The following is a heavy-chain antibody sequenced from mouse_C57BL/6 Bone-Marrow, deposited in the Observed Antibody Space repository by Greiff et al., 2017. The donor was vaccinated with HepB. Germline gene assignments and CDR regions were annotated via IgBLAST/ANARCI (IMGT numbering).Heavy chain of an antibody. J-gene: IGHJ4*01. CDR2: IYPSDSEI. V-gene: IGHV1-61*01. D-gene: IGHD1-1*02. Sequence: QVQLKQPGAELVRPGSSVKLSCKASGYTFTNYWMDWVKQRPGQGLEWIGYIYPSDSEIHYNQKFKDKATVTVDKASSTAYMQLSSLTSEDTAVYYCARNYWAIDYWGQGTSVTVSS. CDR1: GYTFTNYW. CDR3: ARNYWAIDY.